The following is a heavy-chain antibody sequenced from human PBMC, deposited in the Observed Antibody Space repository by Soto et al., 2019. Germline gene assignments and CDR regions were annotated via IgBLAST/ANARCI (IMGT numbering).Heavy chain of an antibody. Sequence: QVQLVESGGGVVQPGRSLRLSCAASGFTFSSYGMHWVRQAPGKGLEWVAVISYDGSNKYYADSVKGRFTISRDNAKNTLYLQMSSLRAEDTAVYYCAKDSRRYCSGGSCYSFDYWGQGTLVTVAS. D-gene: IGHD2-15*01. CDR3: AKDSRRYCSGGSCYSFDY. CDR2: ISYDGSNK. J-gene: IGHJ4*02. CDR1: GFTFSSYG. V-gene: IGHV3-30*18.